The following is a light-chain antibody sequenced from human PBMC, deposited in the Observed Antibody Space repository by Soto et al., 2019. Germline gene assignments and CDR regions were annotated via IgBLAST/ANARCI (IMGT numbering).Light chain of an antibody. CDR2: AAS. J-gene: IGKJ1*01. CDR3: QKYDSAPWT. Sequence: DIQMTQSPSSLSSSVRDRVTITCRASQGISNYLAWYQQKPGKVPKLLIYAASTLQSGVPSRFSGSGYGTDFNLTISSLQPEDVATYYCQKYDSAPWTFGQGTKVEIK. V-gene: IGKV1-27*01. CDR1: QGISNY.